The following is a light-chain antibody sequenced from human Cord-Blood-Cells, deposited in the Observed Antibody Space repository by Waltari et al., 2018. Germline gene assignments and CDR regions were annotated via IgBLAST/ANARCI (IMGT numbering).Light chain of an antibody. J-gene: IGLJ2*01. Sequence: QSALTQPASVSGSPGQSITISCPGTSSAVGGYIYVSWYQQHPGKAPKLIIYDVSNRPSGVSNRFSGSKSGNTASLTISALQAEDEADYSCSSYTSSSTVVFGGGTKLTVL. V-gene: IGLV2-14*01. CDR3: SSYTSSSTVV. CDR1: SSAVGGYIY. CDR2: DVS.